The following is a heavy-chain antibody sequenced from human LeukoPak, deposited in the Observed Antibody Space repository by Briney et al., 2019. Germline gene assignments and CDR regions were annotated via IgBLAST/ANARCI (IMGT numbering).Heavy chain of an antibody. V-gene: IGHV3-48*02. CDR2: ISSSGSTI. CDR3: ARVRPGYFDY. CDR1: GYTFSSNS. Sequence: PGGSLRLSCAASGYTFSSNSMNWVRQAPGKGLEWVSYISSSGSTIYYADSVKGRFTISRDNAKNSLYPQMNSLRDEDTAVYYCARVRPGYFDYWGQGTLVTVSS. J-gene: IGHJ4*02.